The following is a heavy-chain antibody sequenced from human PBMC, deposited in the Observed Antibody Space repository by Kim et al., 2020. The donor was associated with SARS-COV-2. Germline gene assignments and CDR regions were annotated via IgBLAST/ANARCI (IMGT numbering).Heavy chain of an antibody. V-gene: IGHV4-4*02. J-gene: IGHJ4*02. D-gene: IGHD3-3*01. Sequence: NYTPPLRGRVTISVDKSTNQFSRRLSSVTAADTAVYYCASWYYDFWSGFDYWGQGTLVTVSS. CDR3: ASWYYDFWSGFDY.